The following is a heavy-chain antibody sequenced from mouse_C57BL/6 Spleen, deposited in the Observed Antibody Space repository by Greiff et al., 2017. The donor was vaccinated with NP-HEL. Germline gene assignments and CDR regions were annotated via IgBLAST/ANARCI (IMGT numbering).Heavy chain of an antibody. CDR1: GFTFSDAC. J-gene: IGHJ4*01. CDR3: TRRIYDGNYLYYYAMDY. V-gene: IGHV6-6*01. Sequence: EVKLVESGGGLVQPGGSMKLSCAASGFTFSDACMDWVRQSPETVLEWVAEIRNKANNHASYYAVSVKGRFTISRDDSKSSFYLQMNSLRAEDTGIYYCTRRIYDGNYLYYYAMDYWGQGTSVTVSS. CDR2: IRNKANNHAS. D-gene: IGHD2-1*01.